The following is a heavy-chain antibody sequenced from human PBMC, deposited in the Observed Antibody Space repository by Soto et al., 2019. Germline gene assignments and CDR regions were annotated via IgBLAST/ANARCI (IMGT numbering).Heavy chain of an antibody. V-gene: IGHV3-49*04. Sequence: SLRLSCTASGFTSGDYVMNWVRQAPGKGLEWVGFISSKAYGGTAEYAASVKGRFTISRDDSKSIAYLQMNSLRTEDTAVYYCTRDKYVGYCSGGRCYFYYFYGMDVWGQGTPVTVYS. CDR1: GFTSGDYV. J-gene: IGHJ6*02. CDR2: ISSKAYGGTA. D-gene: IGHD2-15*01. CDR3: TRDKYVGYCSGGRCYFYYFYGMDV.